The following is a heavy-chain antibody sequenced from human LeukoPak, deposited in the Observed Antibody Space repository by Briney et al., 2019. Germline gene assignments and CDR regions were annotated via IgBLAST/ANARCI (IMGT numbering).Heavy chain of an antibody. D-gene: IGHD6-13*01. CDR2: ISYDGSNK. J-gene: IGHJ5*02. V-gene: IGHV3-30*04. Sequence: GGSLRLSCAASGFTFSSYAMHWVRQAPGKGLEWVAVISYDGSNKYYADSVKGRFTISRDNSKNTLYLQMNSLRAEDTAVYYCARDRRLAAAGNPWFDPWGQGTLVTVSS. CDR1: GFTFSSYA. CDR3: ARDRRLAAAGNPWFDP.